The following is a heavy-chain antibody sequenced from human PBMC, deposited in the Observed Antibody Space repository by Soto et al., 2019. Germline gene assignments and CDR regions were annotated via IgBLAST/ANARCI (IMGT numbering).Heavy chain of an antibody. D-gene: IGHD6-19*01. CDR1: GFTFSSYG. V-gene: IGHV3-33*01. CDR3: ARERIAVAGAYYYGMDV. CDR2: IWHDGSNK. J-gene: IGHJ6*02. Sequence: QVQLVESGGGVVQPGRSLRLSCAASGFTFSSYGMHWVRQAPGKGLEWVAVIWHDGSNKYYADSVKGRFTISRDNSKNTLYLQMNSLRAEDTAVYYCARERIAVAGAYYYGMDVWGQGTTVTVSS.